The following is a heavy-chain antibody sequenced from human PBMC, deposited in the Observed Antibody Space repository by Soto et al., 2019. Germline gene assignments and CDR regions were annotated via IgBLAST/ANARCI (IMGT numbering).Heavy chain of an antibody. V-gene: IGHV5-51*01. CDR1: GYSFTSYW. CDR2: IYPGDSDT. J-gene: IGHJ3*02. D-gene: IGHD3-22*01. CDR3: ARQVDSSGYYGAFDI. Sequence: GESLKISCKGSGYSFTSYWIGWVRQMPGKGLAWMGIIYPGDSDTRYSPSFQGQVTISADKSISTAYLQWSSLKASDTAMYYCARQVDSSGYYGAFDIWGQGTMVTVSS.